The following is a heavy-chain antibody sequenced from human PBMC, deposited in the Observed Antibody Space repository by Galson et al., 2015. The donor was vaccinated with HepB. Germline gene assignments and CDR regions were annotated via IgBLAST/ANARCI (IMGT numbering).Heavy chain of an antibody. CDR3: AKDDAGIGISN. CDR1: GFIFGSYW. CDR2: IKLDGSDK. J-gene: IGHJ4*02. V-gene: IGHV3-7*03. D-gene: IGHD6-13*01. Sequence: SLRLSCAASGFIFGSYWMSWVRQAPGKGLEWVANIKLDGSDKYYVDSVKGRFTISRDNAKNSLYLRMNNLRAEDTAIYYCAKDDAGIGISNWGRGTLVTVFS.